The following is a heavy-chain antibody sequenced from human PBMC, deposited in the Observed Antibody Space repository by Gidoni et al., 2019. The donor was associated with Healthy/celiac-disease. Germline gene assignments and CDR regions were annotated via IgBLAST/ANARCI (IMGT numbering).Heavy chain of an antibody. CDR3: AKDITVSGGPGFDN. J-gene: IGHJ4*02. CDR2: NSGDGGST. CDR1: GFTFVDYA. V-gene: IGHV3-43*02. Sequence: EVQLVESGGGVVQPGGSLRLSCAASGFTFVDYAMHWVRQAPGKGLEWVTLNSGDGGSTYYADSVKGLFTISRNNSKNSLYLQMNSLRTEDTALYYCAKDITVSGGPGFDNWGQGTLVTVSS. D-gene: IGHD3-10*01.